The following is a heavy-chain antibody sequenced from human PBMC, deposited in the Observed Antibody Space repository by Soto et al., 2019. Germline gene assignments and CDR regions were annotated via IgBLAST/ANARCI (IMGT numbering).Heavy chain of an antibody. CDR1: GYTFTSYG. Sequence: QVQLVQSGAEVKKPGASVKVSCKASGYTFTSYGISWVRQAPGQGLEWMGWISAYTGNTNYAQILQGRVTMTTDTSPSTAYMELRSLRSDDTAVYYCAKTDALGYCSSPSCYGFDYWGQGTLVTVSS. J-gene: IGHJ4*02. CDR3: AKTDALGYCSSPSCYGFDY. D-gene: IGHD2-2*01. V-gene: IGHV1-18*01. CDR2: ISAYTGNT.